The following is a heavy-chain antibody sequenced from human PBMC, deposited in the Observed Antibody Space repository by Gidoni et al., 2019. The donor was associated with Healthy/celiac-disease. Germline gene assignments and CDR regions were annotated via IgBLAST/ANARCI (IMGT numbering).Heavy chain of an antibody. V-gene: IGHV3-30*18. J-gene: IGHJ4*02. CDR3: AKPGGMAVADLFDY. D-gene: IGHD6-19*01. Sequence: QVQQVESGGGAVQPGRSLRLSCAPSVFTFSSYGMHWVRQAPGKGLALVAVIAYDGSNKYYAVSVKGRFTISRDNSKNTLYLQMNSLGAEDTAVYYCAKPGGMAVADLFDYWGQGTLVTVSS. CDR1: VFTFSSYG. CDR2: IAYDGSNK.